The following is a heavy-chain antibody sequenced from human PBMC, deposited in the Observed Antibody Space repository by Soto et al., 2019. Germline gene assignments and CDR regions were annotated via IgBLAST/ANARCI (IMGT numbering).Heavy chain of an antibody. CDR3: AREGYYYYSSGIPLLS. CDR1: GGSISSGGYY. Sequence: SETLSLTCTVSGGSISSGGYYWSWIRQHPGKGLEWIGYIYYSGSTYYNPSLKSRVTISVDTSKNQFSLKLSSVTAADTAVYYCAREGYYYYSSGIPLLSWGQGTLVTVSS. D-gene: IGHD3-22*01. V-gene: IGHV4-31*03. CDR2: IYYSGST. J-gene: IGHJ4*02.